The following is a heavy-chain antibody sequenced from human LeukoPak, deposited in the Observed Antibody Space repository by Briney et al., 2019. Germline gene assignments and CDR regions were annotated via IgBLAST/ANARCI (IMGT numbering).Heavy chain of an antibody. J-gene: IGHJ5*02. Sequence: GRSLRLSCAASGFTFDDYAMHWVRQAPGKGLEWVSGISWNSGSIGYADSVKGRFTISRDNAKNSLYLQMNSLRAEDTAVYYCARDLLHIVVVTGALGAWGQGTLVTVSS. D-gene: IGHD2-21*02. V-gene: IGHV3-9*01. CDR2: ISWNSGSI. CDR1: GFTFDDYA. CDR3: ARDLLHIVVVTGALGA.